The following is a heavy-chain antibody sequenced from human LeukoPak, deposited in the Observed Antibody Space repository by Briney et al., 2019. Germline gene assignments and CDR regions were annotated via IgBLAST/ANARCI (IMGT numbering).Heavy chain of an antibody. V-gene: IGHV4-59*01. D-gene: IGHD6-19*01. Sequence: PSETLSLTCTVSGGSINSNYWSWIRQPPGKGLEWIGYIYYSGTTDYNPSLKSRVTISVDTSKNQFSLKLRSATAADTAVYFCARGSLTMAGIVEYWGQGTLVTVSS. CDR1: GGSINSNY. CDR3: ARGSLTMAGIVEY. J-gene: IGHJ4*02. CDR2: IYYSGTT.